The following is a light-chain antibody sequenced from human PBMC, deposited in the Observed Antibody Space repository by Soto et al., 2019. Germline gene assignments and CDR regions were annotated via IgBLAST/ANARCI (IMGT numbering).Light chain of an antibody. J-gene: IGKJ5*01. Sequence: IVMTQSPATLSVSPGERATLSCRARQSVSSNLAWYQQKPGQAPRLLIYGASTRATGIPARFSGSGSGTEFTLTISSLQSEDFAVYYCQQRSNCPITFGQGTRLEIK. CDR2: GAS. CDR1: QSVSSN. V-gene: IGKV3-15*01. CDR3: QQRSNCPIT.